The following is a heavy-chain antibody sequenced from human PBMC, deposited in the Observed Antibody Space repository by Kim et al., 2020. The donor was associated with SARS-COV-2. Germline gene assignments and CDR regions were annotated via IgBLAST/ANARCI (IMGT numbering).Heavy chain of an antibody. CDR1: GGTFSSYA. CDR2: IIPIFGTA. V-gene: IGHV1-69*13. J-gene: IGHJ5*02. D-gene: IGHD6-13*01. Sequence: SVKVSCKASGGTFSSYAISWVRQAPGQGLEWMGGIIPIFGTANYAQKFQGRVTITADESTSTAYMELSSLRSEDTAVYYCARFATPRIAAAGTRWFDPWGQGTLVTVSS. CDR3: ARFATPRIAAAGTRWFDP.